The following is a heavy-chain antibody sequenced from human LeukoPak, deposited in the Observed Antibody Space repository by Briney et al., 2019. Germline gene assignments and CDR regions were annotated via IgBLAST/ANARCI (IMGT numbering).Heavy chain of an antibody. V-gene: IGHV3-30*18. CDR1: GFTFSIYG. Sequence: PGGFLRLSCAASGFTFSIYGMHWVRPAPGKGLEWVAVISYDGSNKYYADSVKGRFTISRDNSKNTLYLQMNSLRAEDTAVYYCAKDRTWVVTTDYYYYGMDVWGQGTTVTVSS. CDR2: ISYDGSNK. CDR3: AKDRTWVVTTDYYYYGMDV. D-gene: IGHD2-21*02. J-gene: IGHJ6*02.